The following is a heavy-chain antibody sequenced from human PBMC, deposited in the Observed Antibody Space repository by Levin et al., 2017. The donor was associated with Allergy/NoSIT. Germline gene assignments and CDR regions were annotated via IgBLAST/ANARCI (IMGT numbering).Heavy chain of an antibody. V-gene: IGHV1-69*13. CDR1: GGTFSSYA. CDR2: IIPISGTA. Sequence: SVKVSCKASGGTFSSYAISWVRQAPGQGLEWMGGIIPISGTANYAQKFQGRVTITADESTSTAYMELSSLRSEDTAVYYCARVDSSGGPYYYYMDVWGKGTTVTVSS. J-gene: IGHJ6*03. CDR3: ARVDSSGGPYYYYMDV. D-gene: IGHD6-19*01.